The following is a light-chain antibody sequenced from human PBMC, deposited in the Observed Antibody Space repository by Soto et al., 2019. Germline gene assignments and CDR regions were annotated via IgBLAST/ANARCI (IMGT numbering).Light chain of an antibody. CDR1: SSNIGAGYD. Sequence: QSVLTQPPSVSGAPGQRVTISCTGSSSNIGAGYDVHWYQQLPGTAPKVLIYGDSNRPSGVPDRFSGSKSGTSASLAITGLQAEDEADYYRQSYDSGLSGSVLFGGGTKLTVL. J-gene: IGLJ3*02. CDR2: GDS. V-gene: IGLV1-40*01. CDR3: QSYDSGLSGSVL.